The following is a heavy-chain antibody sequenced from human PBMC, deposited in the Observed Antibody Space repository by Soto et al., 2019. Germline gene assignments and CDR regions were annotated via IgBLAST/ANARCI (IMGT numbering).Heavy chain of an antibody. J-gene: IGHJ4*02. D-gene: IGHD3-10*01. CDR3: ARESGGSGSYYMGSAFDY. V-gene: IGHV3-30-3*01. Sequence: GGSLRLSCAASGFTFSSYAMHWVRQAPGKGLEWVAVISYDGSNKYYADSVKGRFTISRDNSKNTLYLQMNSLRAEDTAVYYCARESGGSGSYYMGSAFDYWGQGTLVTVSS. CDR1: GFTFSSYA. CDR2: ISYDGSNK.